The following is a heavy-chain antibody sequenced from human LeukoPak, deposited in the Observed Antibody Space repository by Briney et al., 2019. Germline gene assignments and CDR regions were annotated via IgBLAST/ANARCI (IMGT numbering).Heavy chain of an antibody. CDR1: GYTFTSYG. CDR3: ASGRRGIAAAGAYYFDY. V-gene: IGHV1-18*01. Sequence: GASEKVSCKASGYTFTSYGISWVRQAPGQGLEWMGWISAYNGNTNYAQKLQGRVTMTTDTSTSTAYMELRSLRSDDTAVYYCASGRRGIAAAGAYYFDYWGQGTLVTVSS. D-gene: IGHD6-13*01. CDR2: ISAYNGNT. J-gene: IGHJ4*02.